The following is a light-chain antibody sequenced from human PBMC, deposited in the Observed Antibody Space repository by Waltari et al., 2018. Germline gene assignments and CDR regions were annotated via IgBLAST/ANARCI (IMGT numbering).Light chain of an antibody. V-gene: IGKV3D-15*01. J-gene: IGKJ1*01. CDR2: GTS. CDR3: QQYDYWPWT. Sequence: IVMTQSPATLSLSPGESATLSCRASQSVRSTFAWFQQKPGQPPRLLIYGTSTRATGIPDRFNGSGSGTEFSRTISSLQPEDFATYYCQQYDYWPWTFGQGTRVETK. CDR1: QSVRST.